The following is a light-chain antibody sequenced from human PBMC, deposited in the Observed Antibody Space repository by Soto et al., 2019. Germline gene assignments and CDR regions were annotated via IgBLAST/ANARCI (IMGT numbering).Light chain of an antibody. Sequence: QSVLTQPPSAPGTPGQRVTISCSGSGSSIGTNTVNWYRQLPGTAPKLLIYGNNQRPSGVPDRFSGSKSGTSASLAISGLQSEDEADYYCAAWDGSLNNVLFGGGTQLTVL. CDR3: AAWDGSLNNVL. V-gene: IGLV1-44*01. CDR1: GSSIGTNT. CDR2: GNN. J-gene: IGLJ2*01.